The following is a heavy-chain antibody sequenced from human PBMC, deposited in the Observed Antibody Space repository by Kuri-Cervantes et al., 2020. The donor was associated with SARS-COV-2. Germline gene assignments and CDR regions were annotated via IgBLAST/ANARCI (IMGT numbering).Heavy chain of an antibody. CDR2: ISYDGSNK. D-gene: IGHD2-8*01. V-gene: IGHV3-30-3*02. Sequence: LSLTCAASGFTFSGYAMHWVRQAPGKGLEWVAVISYDGSNKYYADSVKGRFTISRDNSKNTLYLQMNSLRAEDTAVYYCAKSSGIFMIYATRAAFDHWGQGTLVTVSS. CDR3: AKSSGIFMIYATRAAFDH. J-gene: IGHJ4*02. CDR1: GFTFSGYA.